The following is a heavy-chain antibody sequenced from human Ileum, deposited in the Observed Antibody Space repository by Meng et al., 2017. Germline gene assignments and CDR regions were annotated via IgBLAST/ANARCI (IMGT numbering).Heavy chain of an antibody. CDR2: ISSSGSTI. V-gene: IGHV3-48*03. Sequence: GESPKISCAASGFTFSSYEMNWVRQAPGKGLEWVSYISSSGSTIYYADSVKGRFTISRDNAKNSLYLQMNSLRAEDTAVYYCARQSGSYLLGAYYYYHGMDVWGQGTTVTVSS. CDR1: GFTFSSYE. CDR3: ARQSGSYLLGAYYYYHGMDV. J-gene: IGHJ6*02. D-gene: IGHD1-26*01.